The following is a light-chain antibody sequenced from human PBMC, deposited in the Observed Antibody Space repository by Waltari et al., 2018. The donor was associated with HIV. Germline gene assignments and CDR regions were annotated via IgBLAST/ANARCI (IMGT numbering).Light chain of an antibody. CDR3: CSYAGSSTYV. Sequence: QSALTQPASVSGSPGQSITISCTGTSRDVGSYNLVPWYQQHPGKAPKRMIYEGSKRPSGVYNRFSGSKSGNTASLTISGLQAEDEADYYCCSYAGSSTYVFGGGTKLTVL. CDR1: SRDVGSYNL. V-gene: IGLV2-23*01. CDR2: EGS. J-gene: IGLJ3*02.